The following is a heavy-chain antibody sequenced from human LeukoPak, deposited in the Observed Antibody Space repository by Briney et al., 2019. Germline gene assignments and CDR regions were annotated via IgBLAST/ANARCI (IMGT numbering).Heavy chain of an antibody. V-gene: IGHV3-9*01. CDR2: ISWNSGSI. J-gene: IGHJ4*02. CDR1: GFIFNNYA. D-gene: IGHD6-19*01. CDR3: AKDNRRHYTSGPNPDSLH. Sequence: GGSLRLSCAGSGFIFNNYAMHWVRQPPGKGLEWDSGISWNSGSIDYADSVKGRFTISRDNAKNSLYLQMNSLRVEDTAFYYCAKDNRRHYTSGPNPDSLHWGQGALVTVSS.